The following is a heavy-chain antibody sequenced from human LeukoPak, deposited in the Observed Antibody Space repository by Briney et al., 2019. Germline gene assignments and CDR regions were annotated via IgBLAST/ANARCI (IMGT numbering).Heavy chain of an antibody. CDR2: IYYSGST. CDR3: ARMSRTYFDY. V-gene: IGHV4-59*13. J-gene: IGHJ4*02. CDR1: GGSISNYY. Sequence: SETLSLTCTVSGGSISNYYWNWIQQPPGKGLEWIGYIYYSGSTNYSPSLKSRVTISVDTSKNQFSLKLNSVTAADTAVYYCARMSRTYFDYWGQGTLVTVSS.